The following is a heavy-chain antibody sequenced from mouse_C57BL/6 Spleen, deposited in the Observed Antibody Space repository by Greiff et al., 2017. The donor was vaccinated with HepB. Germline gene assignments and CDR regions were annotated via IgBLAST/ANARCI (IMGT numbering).Heavy chain of an antibody. J-gene: IGHJ2*01. CDR1: GYTFTSYW. CDR3: ARTGWGGGEFDY. Sequence: QVQLKQPGAELVKPGASVKMSCKASGYTFTSYWITWVKQRPGQGLEWIGDIYPGSGSTNYNEKFKSKATLTVDTSSSTAYMQLSSLTSEDSAVYYCARTGWGGGEFDYWGQGTTLTVSS. V-gene: IGHV1-55*01. CDR2: IYPGSGST. D-gene: IGHD3-3*01.